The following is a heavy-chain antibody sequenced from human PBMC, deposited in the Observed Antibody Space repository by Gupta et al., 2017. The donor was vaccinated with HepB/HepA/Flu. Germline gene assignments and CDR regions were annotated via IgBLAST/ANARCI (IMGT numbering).Heavy chain of an antibody. Sequence: EVQLVESGGGLVQPGGSLRLPCAASGFTFSSYEMNWVRQAPGKGLEWVSYISSSGSTIYYADSVKGRFTISRDNAKNSLYLQMNSLRAEDTAVYYCARDYSSSTTIPGYYYYGMDVWGQGTTVTVSS. V-gene: IGHV3-48*03. CDR2: ISSSGSTI. CDR3: ARDYSSSTTIPGYYYYGMDV. J-gene: IGHJ6*02. D-gene: IGHD6-6*01. CDR1: GFTFSSYE.